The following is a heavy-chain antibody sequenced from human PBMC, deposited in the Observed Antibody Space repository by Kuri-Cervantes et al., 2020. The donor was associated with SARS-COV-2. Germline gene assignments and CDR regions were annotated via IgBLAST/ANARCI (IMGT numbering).Heavy chain of an antibody. CDR3: ARESHLFLDV. CDR1: GYSFTAYS. CDR2: INVNDGDT. J-gene: IGHJ6*02. Sequence: ASVKVSCKASGYSFTAYSYAWVRQAPGQGPEWIGWINVNDGDTSYARKVQGRVTMTTDTSTTTVYMDLRSLRSDDTAVYHCARESHLFLDVRGQGTTVTVSS. V-gene: IGHV1-18*01. D-gene: IGHD3-10*02.